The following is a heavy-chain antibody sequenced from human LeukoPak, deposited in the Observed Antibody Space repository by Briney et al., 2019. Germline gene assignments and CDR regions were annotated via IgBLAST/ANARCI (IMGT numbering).Heavy chain of an antibody. CDR2: INPNSGGT. D-gene: IGHD6-13*01. CDR1: GYTFTDYY. Sequence: ASVEVSCKASGYTFTDYYIHWVRQAPGQGLEWMGWINPNSGGTNYAQKFQGKVTMTRDTSISTAYMELSRLTSDDTAVFYCAKNLRVAATGSFVAFDIWGQGTMVTVSS. V-gene: IGHV1-2*02. CDR3: AKNLRVAATGSFVAFDI. J-gene: IGHJ3*02.